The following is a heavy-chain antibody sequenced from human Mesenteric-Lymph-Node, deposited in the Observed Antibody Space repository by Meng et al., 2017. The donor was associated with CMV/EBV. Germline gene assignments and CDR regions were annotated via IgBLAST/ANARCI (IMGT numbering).Heavy chain of an antibody. J-gene: IGHJ2*01. Sequence: GESLKISCAASGFTFSTYGMNWVRQAPGKGLEWVSSISSSSSYIYYADSVKGRFTISRDNAQNSLFLAMNSLRVEDTAVYYCSSGQGWHFDLWGRGTLVTVSS. CDR3: SSGQGWHFDL. D-gene: IGHD1-14*01. CDR2: ISSSSSYI. CDR1: GFTFSTYG. V-gene: IGHV3-21*06.